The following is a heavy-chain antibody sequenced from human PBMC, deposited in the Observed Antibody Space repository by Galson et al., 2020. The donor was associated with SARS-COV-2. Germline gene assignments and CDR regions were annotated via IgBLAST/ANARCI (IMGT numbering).Heavy chain of an antibody. D-gene: IGHD3-9*01. V-gene: IGHV4-30-4*01. CDR3: ARAYTDVSTGVIQDVFDM. Sequence: ASETLSLTCTVSGDSISSGDHYWSWIRQSPGQGLEWIGYIYHRGYTYYNPSLKSRLTISVDTSKNQFSLQLGSVTAADPAVYYCARAYTDVSTGVIQDVFDMWGQGTMVTVSS. J-gene: IGHJ3*02. CDR2: IYHRGYT. CDR1: GDSISSGDHY.